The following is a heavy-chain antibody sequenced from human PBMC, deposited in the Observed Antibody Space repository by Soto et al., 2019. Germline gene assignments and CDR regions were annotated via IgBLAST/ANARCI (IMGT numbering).Heavy chain of an antibody. J-gene: IGHJ4*02. CDR3: ARQVVYDTSGFYPY. Sequence: PGESLQISCQGLGYSFTTYWIAWVRQMPGKGLEWMGMIYPADSHTIYSPSFQGQVIISADKSISTVYLQWSSLEASDSAMYYRARQVVYDTSGFYPYWGQGTPVTVSS. D-gene: IGHD3-22*01. CDR1: GYSFTTYW. V-gene: IGHV5-51*01. CDR2: IYPADSHT.